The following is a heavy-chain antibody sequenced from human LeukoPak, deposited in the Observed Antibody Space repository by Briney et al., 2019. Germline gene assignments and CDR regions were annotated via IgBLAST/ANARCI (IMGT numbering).Heavy chain of an antibody. V-gene: IGHV1-46*01. J-gene: IGHJ4*02. CDR2: INPSGGST. CDR1: GYTFTSYY. Sequence: ASVKVSCKASGYTFTSYYMQWVRQAPGQGLEWMGIINPSGGSTSYAQKFQGKVSMTRDTSTTTVYMELSSLKSEDKAVYYCARSQGGAVSYGTDYWGQGTLVTVSS. CDR3: ARSQGGAVSYGTDY. D-gene: IGHD5-18*01.